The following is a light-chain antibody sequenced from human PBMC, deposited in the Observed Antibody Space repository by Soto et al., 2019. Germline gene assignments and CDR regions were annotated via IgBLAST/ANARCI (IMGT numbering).Light chain of an antibody. Sequence: QSVLTQPASVSASPGQLITISCTGGKNDIGSSDYVSWYQQHPGKAPKLIIYGVSNRPSGTSDRFSGSKSGNTASLTISGLQADDEADYYCSSSTSSNTLVFGGGTKVTVL. V-gene: IGLV2-14*01. J-gene: IGLJ3*02. CDR1: KNDIGSSDY. CDR3: SSSTSSNTLV. CDR2: GVS.